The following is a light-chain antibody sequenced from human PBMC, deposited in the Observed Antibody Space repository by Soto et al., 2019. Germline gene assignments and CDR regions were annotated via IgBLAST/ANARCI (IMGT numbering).Light chain of an antibody. CDR1: QSINRY. CDR3: QQSSSTPRT. Sequence: DIQMTQSPSSLSASVGDRVTITCRASQSINRYLNWYQQKPGKAPKLLIYTASSLQSGVPSRFSGSGSGTDFTLTISCLQPEDFATYYCQQSSSTPRTFGQGTKLEIK. V-gene: IGKV1-39*01. CDR2: TAS. J-gene: IGKJ2*01.